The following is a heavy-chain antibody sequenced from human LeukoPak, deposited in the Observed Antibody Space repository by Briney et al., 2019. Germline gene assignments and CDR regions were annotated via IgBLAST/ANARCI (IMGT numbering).Heavy chain of an antibody. CDR2: ISSSSSTI. V-gene: IGHV3-48*01. Sequence: QTGGSLRLSCAASGFTFSSYSMNWVRKAPGKGLEWVSYISSSSSTIYYADSVKGRFTISRDNAKNSLYLQMNSLRAEDTAVYYCARPHYDTLDLAGGSAFDIWGQGTMVTVSS. J-gene: IGHJ3*02. D-gene: IGHD3-9*01. CDR1: GFTFSSYS. CDR3: ARPHYDTLDLAGGSAFDI.